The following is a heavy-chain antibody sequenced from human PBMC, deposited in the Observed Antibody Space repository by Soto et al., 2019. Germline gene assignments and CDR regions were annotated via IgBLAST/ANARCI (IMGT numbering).Heavy chain of an antibody. CDR3: ARDHHYGSGSPQYYYYYGMDV. CDR2: INPSGGST. CDR1: GYTFTSYY. J-gene: IGHJ6*02. D-gene: IGHD3-10*01. Sequence: ASVKVSCKASGYTFTSYYMHWVRQAPGQGLEWMGIINPSGGSTSYAQKFQGRVTMTRDTSTSTVYMELSSLRSEDTAVYYCARDHHYGSGSPQYYYYYGMDVWGQGTTVTVSS. V-gene: IGHV1-46*01.